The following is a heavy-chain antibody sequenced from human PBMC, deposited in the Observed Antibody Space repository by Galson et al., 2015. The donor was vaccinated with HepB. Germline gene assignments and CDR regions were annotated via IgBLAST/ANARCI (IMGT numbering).Heavy chain of an antibody. CDR3: AKDIEGRGSWYNGDAFDI. J-gene: IGHJ3*02. V-gene: IGHV3-9*01. Sequence: SLRLSCAGSRFTFDAYAMHWVRQAPGKGLEWVSGISWNSGSIDYADSVKGRFTISRGNAENSLYLQMNSLRAEDTALYYCAKDIEGRGSWYNGDAFDIWGQGTMVTVSS. CDR2: ISWNSGSI. D-gene: IGHD6-13*01. CDR1: RFTFDAYA.